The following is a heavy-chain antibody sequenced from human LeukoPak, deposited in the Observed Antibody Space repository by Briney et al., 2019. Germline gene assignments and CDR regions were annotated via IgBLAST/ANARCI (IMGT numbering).Heavy chain of an antibody. Sequence: GGSLRLSCAGSGFTFSSYAMRWVRQAPGKGLEWVSAISGSGGSTYYADSVKGWFTISRDNSKNTLYLQMNSLRAEDTAVYYCAKWTFWSGYPQHWGQGTLVTVSS. CDR3: AKWTFWSGYPQH. J-gene: IGHJ1*01. V-gene: IGHV3-23*01. CDR2: ISGSGGST. D-gene: IGHD3-3*01. CDR1: GFTFSSYA.